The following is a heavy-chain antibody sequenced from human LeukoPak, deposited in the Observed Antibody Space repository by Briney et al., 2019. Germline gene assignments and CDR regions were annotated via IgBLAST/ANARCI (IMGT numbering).Heavy chain of an antibody. J-gene: IGHJ4*02. D-gene: IGHD3/OR15-3a*01. V-gene: IGHV3-7*01. CDR3: ARASKGDGLPYRY. Sequence: PGGSLRLSCAASGFTFSSSWMTWVRQAPGKGLKWVANMNQVGGEIYYMDSVKGRFTISRDNAKNSLYLQMNSLRAEDTAVYYCARASKGDGLPYRYWGQGTLVTVSS. CDR1: GFTFSSSW. CDR2: MNQVGGEI.